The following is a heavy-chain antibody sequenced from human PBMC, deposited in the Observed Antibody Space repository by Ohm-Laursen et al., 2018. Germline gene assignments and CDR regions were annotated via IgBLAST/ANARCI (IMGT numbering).Heavy chain of an antibody. D-gene: IGHD4-23*01. CDR1: GFTFSGYA. Sequence: SLRLSCAASGFTFSGYAMSWVRQAPGKGPEWVSVVTGSGRTTYYRDSVKGRFTISRDNSKNTLYLQMDSLRAEDTAVYYCAKKGTVVTPIDYWGQGTLVTVSS. CDR2: VTGSGRTT. J-gene: IGHJ4*02. V-gene: IGHV3-23*01. CDR3: AKKGTVVTPIDY.